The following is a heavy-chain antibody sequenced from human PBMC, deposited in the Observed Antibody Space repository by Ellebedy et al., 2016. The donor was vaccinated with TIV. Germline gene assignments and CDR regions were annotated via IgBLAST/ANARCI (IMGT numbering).Heavy chain of an antibody. CDR1: GDNLRSYV. V-gene: IGHV1-2*02. Sequence: ASVKVSXXTSGDNLRSYVISWVRQAPGQGLEWMGWINPNSGVTNYAQKFQGRVTMTRDTSISTAYMELSRLRSDDTAVYYCARGKGYSSSWYIGDYWGQGTLVTVSS. D-gene: IGHD6-13*01. CDR3: ARGKGYSSSWYIGDY. CDR2: INPNSGVT. J-gene: IGHJ4*02.